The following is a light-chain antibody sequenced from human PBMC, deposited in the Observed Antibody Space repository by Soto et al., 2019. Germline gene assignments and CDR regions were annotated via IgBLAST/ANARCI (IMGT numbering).Light chain of an antibody. CDR3: QHYGTSTRT. V-gene: IGKV3-20*01. J-gene: IGKJ1*01. CDR1: QSVSATY. CDR2: AAS. Sequence: EIVLTQSPGTLSLSPGESATLSCRATQSVSATYLAWYQQKPGQAPRLLIYAASSRATDIPDTFSGSGSGTDFTLAISRLEPEDFAVYWCQHYGTSTRTFGQGTKVEIK.